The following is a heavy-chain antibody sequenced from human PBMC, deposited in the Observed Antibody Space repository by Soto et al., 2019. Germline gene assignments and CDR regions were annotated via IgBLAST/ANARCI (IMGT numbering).Heavy chain of an antibody. CDR3: ARGGLYRCYMDV. V-gene: IGHV3-74*01. CDR1: GFTFSTYW. J-gene: IGHJ6*03. CDR2: IKGDETRR. Sequence: LVESGGGLVQPGGSLSLSCTASGFTFSTYWMHWVRQVPGKGLVWVSRIKGDETRRNYADSVEGRFTISRDNAKNMVYLQMNSLRDEDTAVYYCARGGLYRCYMDVWGKGTTVTVAS.